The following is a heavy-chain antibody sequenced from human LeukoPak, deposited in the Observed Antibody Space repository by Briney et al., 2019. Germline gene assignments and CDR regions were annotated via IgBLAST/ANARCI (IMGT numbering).Heavy chain of an antibody. V-gene: IGHV3-53*01. CDR1: GFTFSNNY. Sequence: PGGSLRLSCAASGFTFSNNYMSWVRQAPGKGLEWVSTIYGGGGAYYEDSVKGRFTISRDNSRDTLYLQMNSLRVEDTALYYCAREGPYYGMDVWGQGTTVTVSS. J-gene: IGHJ6*02. D-gene: IGHD2-21*01. CDR2: IYGGGGA. CDR3: AREGPYYGMDV.